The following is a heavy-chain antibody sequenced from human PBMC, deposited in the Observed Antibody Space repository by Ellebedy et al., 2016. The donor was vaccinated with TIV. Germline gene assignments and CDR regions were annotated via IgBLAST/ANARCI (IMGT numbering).Heavy chain of an antibody. V-gene: IGHV4-4*07. CDR2: IYTSGST. J-gene: IGHJ6*03. D-gene: IGHD2-2*01. CDR1: GGSISSYY. CDR3: ARGCSSTSCYFNYYYMDV. Sequence: SETLSLTXTVSGGSISSYYWSWIRQPAGKGLEWIGRIYTSGSTNYNPSLKSRVTMSVDTSKNQFSLKLSSVTAADTAVYYCARGCSSTSCYFNYYYMDVWGKGTTVTVSS.